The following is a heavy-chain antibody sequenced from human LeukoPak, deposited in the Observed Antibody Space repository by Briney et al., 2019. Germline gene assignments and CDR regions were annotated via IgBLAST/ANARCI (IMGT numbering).Heavy chain of an antibody. CDR1: GGSISSGSYY. Sequence: PSQTLSLTCTVSGGSISSGSYYWSWIRQPAGKGLEWIGRIYTSGSANYNPSLKSRVTISVDTSKNQFSLKLSSVTAADTAVYYCAREPAMGDFWSGGYYYYMDVWGKGTTVTVSS. CDR2: IYTSGSA. CDR3: AREPAMGDFWSGGYYYYMDV. D-gene: IGHD3-3*01. J-gene: IGHJ6*03. V-gene: IGHV4-61*02.